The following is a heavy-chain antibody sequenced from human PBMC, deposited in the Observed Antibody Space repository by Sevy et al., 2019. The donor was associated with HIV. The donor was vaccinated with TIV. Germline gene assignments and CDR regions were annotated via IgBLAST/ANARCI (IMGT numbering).Heavy chain of an antibody. J-gene: IGHJ5*02. D-gene: IGHD3-10*01. CDR3: ARVRGEILRSAFKS. CDR1: GFTFSEYG. V-gene: IGHV3-30*04. CDR2: ISHDGRNYK. Sequence: GGSLRLSCAASGFTFSEYGMHWVRQAPGKGLEWVAVISHDGRNYKYNADVVKGRFTSSRDNSRNTLYLQMNSLRAEVTAIYYCARVRGEILRSAFKSWGQGTLVTVSS.